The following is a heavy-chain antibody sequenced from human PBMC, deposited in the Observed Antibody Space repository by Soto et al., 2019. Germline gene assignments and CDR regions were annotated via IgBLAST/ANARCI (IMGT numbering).Heavy chain of an antibody. CDR1: GGTFSSYA. V-gene: IGHV1-69*13. CDR3: ARDGVGDCSSTSCSLAAFDI. CDR2: IIPIFGTA. D-gene: IGHD2-2*01. Sequence: SVKVSCKASGGTFSSYAISWVRQAPGQGLEWMGGIIPIFGTANYAQKFQGRVTITAAESTSTAYMELSSLRSEDTAVYYCARDGVGDCSSTSCSLAAFDIWGQGTMVTVSS. J-gene: IGHJ3*02.